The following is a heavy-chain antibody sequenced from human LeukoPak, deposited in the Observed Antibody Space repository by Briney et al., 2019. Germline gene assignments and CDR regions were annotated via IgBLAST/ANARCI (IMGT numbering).Heavy chain of an antibody. V-gene: IGHV1-46*01. CDR3: ARDGVAGVYYFDY. J-gene: IGHJ4*02. CDR1: GYTFTSYY. Sequence: GASVKVSCKASGYTFTSYYMHWVRQAPGQGLEWMGIINPSGGSTNYAQKFQGRVTMTRDMSTSTVYMELSSLRSEDTAVYYCARDGVAGVYYFDYWGQGTLVIVSS. CDR2: INPSGGST. D-gene: IGHD6-19*01.